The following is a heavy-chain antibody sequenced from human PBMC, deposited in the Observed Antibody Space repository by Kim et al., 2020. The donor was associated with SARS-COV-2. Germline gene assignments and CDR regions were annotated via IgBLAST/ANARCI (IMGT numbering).Heavy chain of an antibody. D-gene: IGHD4-17*01. J-gene: IGHJ4*02. CDR3: ARVHYGDYDRGPVDY. V-gene: IGHV4-59*01. Sequence: PSLKSRVTISVATAKNQFSLQLSSVTAADTAVYYCARVHYGDYDRGPVDYWGQGTLVTVSS.